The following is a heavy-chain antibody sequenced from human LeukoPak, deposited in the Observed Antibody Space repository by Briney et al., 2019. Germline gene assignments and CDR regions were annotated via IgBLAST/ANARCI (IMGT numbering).Heavy chain of an antibody. D-gene: IGHD3-22*01. CDR1: GFTFSSYA. Sequence: PGGSLRLSCAASGFTFSSYAMSWVRQAPGKGLEWVSAIGGSGGSTYYADSVKGRFTISRDNSKNTLYLRMNSLRAEDTAVYYCAKDESINYYDSSGYPDAFDIWGQGTMVTVSS. CDR2: IGGSGGST. V-gene: IGHV3-23*01. CDR3: AKDESINYYDSSGYPDAFDI. J-gene: IGHJ3*02.